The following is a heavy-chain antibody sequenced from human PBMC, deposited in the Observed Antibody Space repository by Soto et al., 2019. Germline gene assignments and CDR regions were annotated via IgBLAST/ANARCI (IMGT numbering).Heavy chain of an antibody. J-gene: IGHJ3*02. V-gene: IGHV3-21*01. Sequence: EVQVVESGGGLVKPGGSLRLSCAASGFTFSEYSFLWVRQAPGKGLEWLSFIANGDNHIFYSDSVMGRFTISRDNAKKSVYLQLNSLRADDSAVYYCARENGHCTDACNRGAFDIWGQGTMVTVSS. CDR1: GFTFSEYS. CDR2: IANGDNHI. CDR3: ARENGHCTDACNRGAFDI. D-gene: IGHD2-2*01.